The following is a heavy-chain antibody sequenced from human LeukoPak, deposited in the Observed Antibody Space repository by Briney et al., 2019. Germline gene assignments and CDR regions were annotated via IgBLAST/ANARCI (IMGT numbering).Heavy chain of an antibody. CDR2: IHHRGIT. J-gene: IGHJ5*02. D-gene: IGHD5/OR15-5a*01. V-gene: IGHV4-39*07. CDR3: ARAGILSTGDYFDP. Sequence: SETLSLTCIVSGGSITDGTFWAWTRQSPEKGLEWIGTIHHRGITFYNPSLQSRVTISVDTSKNQFSLKLSAVTAADTAVYYCARAGILSTGDYFDPWGQGTLVTVSS. CDR1: GGSITDGTF.